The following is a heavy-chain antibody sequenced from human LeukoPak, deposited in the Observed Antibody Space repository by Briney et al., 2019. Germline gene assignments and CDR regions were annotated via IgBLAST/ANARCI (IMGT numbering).Heavy chain of an antibody. D-gene: IGHD1-26*01. J-gene: IGHJ3*02. Sequence: SETLSLTCTVSGGSISSSSYYWGWIRQPPGKGLEWIGSIYYSGSTYYNPSLKSRVTISVDTSKNQFSLKLSSVTAADTAVYYCARQTKRNPERIVGAHSSAFDIWGQGTMVTVSS. V-gene: IGHV4-39*01. CDR3: ARQTKRNPERIVGAHSSAFDI. CDR2: IYYSGST. CDR1: GGSISSSSYY.